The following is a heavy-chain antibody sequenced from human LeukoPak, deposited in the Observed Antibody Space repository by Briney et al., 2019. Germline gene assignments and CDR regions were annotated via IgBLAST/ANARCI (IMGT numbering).Heavy chain of an antibody. J-gene: IGHJ4*02. Sequence: PGGSLRLSCAASGFTFSTYDIHWVRQAPGKGLEWVSLFSYDGINKYYAYSVRGRFTVSRDNSKNTLYLQMNSLRPEDTAVYYCSTASHPTIVGHSYFDSWGQGTLVTFSS. D-gene: IGHD1-26*01. CDR3: STASHPTIVGHSYFDS. CDR1: GFTFSTYD. V-gene: IGHV3-30*03. CDR2: FSYDGINK.